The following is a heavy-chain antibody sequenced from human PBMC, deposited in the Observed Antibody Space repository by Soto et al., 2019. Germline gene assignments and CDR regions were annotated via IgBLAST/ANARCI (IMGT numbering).Heavy chain of an antibody. V-gene: IGHV1-69*06. CDR1: GGTFSSYA. Sequence: QVQLVQSGAEVKKPGSSVKVSCKASGGTFSSYAISWVRQAPGQGLEWMGGIIPIFGTANYTQKFQGRVTITADKSTSTAYMELSSLRSEDTAVYYCARDAREVGATPFFDYWGQGTLVTVSS. D-gene: IGHD1-26*01. CDR3: ARDAREVGATPFFDY. J-gene: IGHJ4*02. CDR2: IIPIFGTA.